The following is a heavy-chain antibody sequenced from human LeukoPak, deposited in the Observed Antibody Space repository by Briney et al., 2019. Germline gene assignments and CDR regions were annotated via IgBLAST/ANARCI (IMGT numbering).Heavy chain of an antibody. Sequence: PGGSLRLSCAASGFSVSSNYMSWVRQAPGKGLEWVSLIYSGGSTYYADSVKGRFTISRDNTKNSLYLQMNSLRAEDTAVYYCASTNSLDYWGQGTLVTVSS. D-gene: IGHD2-2*01. J-gene: IGHJ4*02. CDR1: GFSVSSNY. V-gene: IGHV3-53*01. CDR3: ASTNSLDY. CDR2: IYSGGST.